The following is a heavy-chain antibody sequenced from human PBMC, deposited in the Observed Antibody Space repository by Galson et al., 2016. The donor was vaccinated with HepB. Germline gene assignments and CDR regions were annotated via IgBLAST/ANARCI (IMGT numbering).Heavy chain of an antibody. CDR1: GGSFSDYY. J-gene: IGHJ6*02. V-gene: IGHV4-34*01. D-gene: IGHD3-3*01. Sequence: SETLSLTCAVYGGSFSDYYWAWIRQPPGKGLEWIGEINHGGSTNYNPSLKSRVTISVDTSKKQFSLRVNSVTAADTAVYYCARVPYFGVTITFYYGMDVWGQGTTVTVSS. CDR3: ARVPYFGVTITFYYGMDV. CDR2: INHGGST.